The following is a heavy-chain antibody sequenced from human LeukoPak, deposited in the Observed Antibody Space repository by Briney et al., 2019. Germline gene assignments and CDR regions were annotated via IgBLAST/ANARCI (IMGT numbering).Heavy chain of an antibody. CDR1: GGSISSYY. D-gene: IGHD2-2*01. J-gene: IGHJ6*04. CDR2: IYYSGST. V-gene: IGHV4-59*01. Sequence: SETLSLTCTVSGGSISSYYWSWIRQPPGKGLEWIGYIYYSGSTNYNPSLKSRVIISVDTSKNQFSLKLSSVTAADTAVYYCARYCSSTSCYLNGMDVWGKGTTVTVPS. CDR3: ARYCSSTSCYLNGMDV.